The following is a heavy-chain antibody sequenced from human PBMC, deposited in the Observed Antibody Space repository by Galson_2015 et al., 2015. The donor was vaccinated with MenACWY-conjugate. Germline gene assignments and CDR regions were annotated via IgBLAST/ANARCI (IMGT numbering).Heavy chain of an antibody. Sequence: STSYADSVKGRFTISRDTAKNTLYLQMNSLRAEDTAVYYCARLGGNYRTTSHFDYWGRGTLVTVSS. CDR2: ST. CDR3: ARLGGNYRTTSHFDY. J-gene: IGHJ4*02. D-gene: IGHD1-26*01. V-gene: IGHV3-74*01.